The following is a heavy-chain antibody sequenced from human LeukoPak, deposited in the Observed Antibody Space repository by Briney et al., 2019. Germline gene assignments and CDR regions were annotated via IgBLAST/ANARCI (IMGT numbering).Heavy chain of an antibody. J-gene: IGHJ6*02. Sequence: PSETLSLTCTVSGGSISTYYWSWVRQPAGKGLEWIGRIEVSGSTNYNPSLKSRVTMSVDTSKNQFSLKVTSVTAADTAVYYCARDRPDCSSTSCYISYYYYGMDVWGQGTTVTVS. CDR1: GGSISTYY. D-gene: IGHD2-2*02. V-gene: IGHV4-4*07. CDR3: ARDRPDCSSTSCYISYYYYGMDV. CDR2: IEVSGST.